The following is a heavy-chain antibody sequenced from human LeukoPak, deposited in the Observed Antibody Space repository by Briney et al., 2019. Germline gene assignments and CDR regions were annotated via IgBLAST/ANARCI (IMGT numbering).Heavy chain of an antibody. Sequence: ASVRVSCKASGSTFTHYGISWVRQAPGQGLEWMGWISADNGNTYYTQNFQRRFSMATATSTSTAYMEVRSMRSDDPAEYQCAIGSSYLARFDYWGQGTLVTVSS. CDR3: AIGSSYLARFDY. V-gene: IGHV1-18*01. J-gene: IGHJ4*02. CDR1: GSTFTHYG. D-gene: IGHD1-26*01. CDR2: ISADNGNT.